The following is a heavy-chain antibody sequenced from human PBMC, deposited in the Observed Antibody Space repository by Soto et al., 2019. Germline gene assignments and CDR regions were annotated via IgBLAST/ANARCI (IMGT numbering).Heavy chain of an antibody. CDR3: ARASQDYYDSSGDYYYYYGMDV. J-gene: IGHJ6*02. Sequence: QVQLVQSGAEVKKPGASVKVSCKASGYTFTSYGISWVRQAPGQGLEWMGWISAYNGNTNYAQKLQGRVTMTTDTSTSTAYMELRSLRSDDTAVYYCARASQDYYDSSGDYYYYYGMDVWGQGTTVTVSS. V-gene: IGHV1-18*04. D-gene: IGHD3-22*01. CDR2: ISAYNGNT. CDR1: GYTFTSYG.